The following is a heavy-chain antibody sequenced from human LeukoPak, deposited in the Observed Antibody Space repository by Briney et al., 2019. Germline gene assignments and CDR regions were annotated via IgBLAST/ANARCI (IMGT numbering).Heavy chain of an antibody. V-gene: IGHV4-34*01. D-gene: IGHD3-10*01. CDR1: GGSFSGYY. CDR3: ARGRYYGSGSYYMILVWFDP. J-gene: IGHJ5*02. Sequence: NPSETLSLTCAVYGGSFSGYYWSWIRQPPGKGLEWIGEINHSGSTNYNPSLKSRVTIPVDTSKNQFSLKLSSVTAADTAVYYCARGRYYGSGSYYMILVWFDPWGQGTLVTVSS. CDR2: INHSGST.